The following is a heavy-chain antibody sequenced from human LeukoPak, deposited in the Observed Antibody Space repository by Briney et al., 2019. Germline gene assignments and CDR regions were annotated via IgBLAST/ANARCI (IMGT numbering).Heavy chain of an antibody. D-gene: IGHD6-19*01. Sequence: SETLSLTCTVSGGSISSTSYYWGWIRQPPGKGLEWIVSIYYSGSTYYNPSLKSRVTISVDTSKNQFSLKLSSVTAADTAVYYCARRYPRSSSGTFRYFDYWGQGTLVTVSS. CDR3: ARRYPRSSSGTFRYFDY. V-gene: IGHV4-39*01. CDR1: GGSISSTSYY. J-gene: IGHJ4*02. CDR2: IYYSGST.